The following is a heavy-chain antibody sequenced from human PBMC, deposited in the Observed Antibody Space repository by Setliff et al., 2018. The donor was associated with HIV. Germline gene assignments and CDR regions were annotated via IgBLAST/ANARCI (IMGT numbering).Heavy chain of an antibody. D-gene: IGHD1-26*01. CDR1: GYTFTTYY. CDR2: INPSSTST. V-gene: IGHV1-46*01. J-gene: IGHJ1*01. CDR3: ARDKMSVGSWVGATSRGLFQH. Sequence: GASVKVSCKASGYTFTTYYIHWVRQAPGQGLEWMGIINPSSTSTNYSQRFQGRVTMTRDTSTSTVYMELSSLRSEETAVYYCARDKMSVGSWVGATSRGLFQHWGQGTLVTVSS.